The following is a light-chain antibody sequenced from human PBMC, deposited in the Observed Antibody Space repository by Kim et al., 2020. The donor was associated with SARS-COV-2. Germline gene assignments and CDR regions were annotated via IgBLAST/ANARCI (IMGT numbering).Light chain of an antibody. CDR1: RLGNKY. V-gene: IGLV3-1*01. J-gene: IGLJ2*01. CDR2: QDY. CDR3: QAWDSTTVI. Sequence: PGQTVSITCSGDRLGNKYACWYQQRPGQSPVLVIYQDYKRPSGIPGRFSGSNSGNTATLTISGTQALDEADYYCQAWDSTTVIFGGGTQLTVL.